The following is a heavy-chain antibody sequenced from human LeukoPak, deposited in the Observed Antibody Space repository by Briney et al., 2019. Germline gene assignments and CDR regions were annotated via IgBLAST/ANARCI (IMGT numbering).Heavy chain of an antibody. J-gene: IGHJ4*02. CDR2: IYYSGST. CDR1: GGSISSYY. Sequence: SETLSLTCTVSGGSISSYYWSWIRQPPGKGLEWIGYIYYSGSTNYNPSLKSRVTISVDTSKNQFSLKLSSVTAADTAVYYCARGSGADLDYWGQGTLVNVSS. D-gene: IGHD1-26*01. V-gene: IGHV4-59*01. CDR3: ARGSGADLDY.